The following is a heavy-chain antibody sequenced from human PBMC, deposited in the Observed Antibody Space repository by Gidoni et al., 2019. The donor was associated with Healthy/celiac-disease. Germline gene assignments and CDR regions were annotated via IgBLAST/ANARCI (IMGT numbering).Heavy chain of an antibody. V-gene: IGHV3-49*05. CDR2: IRSKAYGGTT. CDR3: TRVPNYDFWSGYPDDAFDI. Sequence: EVQLVESGGGLVKPGRSLRLSCTASGFTFGDYAMSWFRQAPGKGLEWVGFIRSKAYGGTTEYAASVKGRFTISRDDSKSIAYLQMNSLKTEDTAVYYCTRVPNYDFWSGYPDDAFDIWGQGTMVTVSS. J-gene: IGHJ3*02. CDR1: GFTFGDYA. D-gene: IGHD3-3*01.